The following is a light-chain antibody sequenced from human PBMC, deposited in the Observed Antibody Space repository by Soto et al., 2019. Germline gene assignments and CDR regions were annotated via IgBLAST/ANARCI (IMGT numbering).Light chain of an antibody. V-gene: IGKV1-27*01. CDR3: QKYDSAPWT. Sequence: DVQMTQSPSSLSASVGDRVTITCRASQGISKYLAWYQQKPGKVPRLLIYVASTLQSGVPSRFSGSGSGTDFILTISRLQPEDVATYYCQKYDSAPWTFGQGTKVEIK. CDR2: VAS. J-gene: IGKJ1*01. CDR1: QGISKY.